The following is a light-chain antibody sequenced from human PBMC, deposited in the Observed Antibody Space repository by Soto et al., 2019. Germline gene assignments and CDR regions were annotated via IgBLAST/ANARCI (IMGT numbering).Light chain of an antibody. Sequence: DLVTTQSPLCLAVNSGGPSSISCRSSQSLQHVNGNKYLDWYVQKAGQSPQXLIYLGSNRAPGVPDRFSGSGSGTDFTLKITRVEDEDVGIYYGMQRLQTTRHFGQGTRLEIK. V-gene: IGKV2-28*01. CDR1: QSLQHVNGNKY. J-gene: IGKJ5*01. CDR3: MQRLQTTRH. CDR2: LGS.